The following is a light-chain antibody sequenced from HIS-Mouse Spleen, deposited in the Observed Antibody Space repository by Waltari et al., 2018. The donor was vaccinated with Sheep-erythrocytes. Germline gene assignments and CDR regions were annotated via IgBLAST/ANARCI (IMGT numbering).Light chain of an antibody. V-gene: IGLV2-14*03. CDR1: ISDGGGYSY. J-gene: IGLJ1*01. Sequence: QSALTQPASVSGSPGQSITISCTGTISDGGGYSYFSWYQQHPCKAPKLMIYDVSNRPSGVSNRFSGSKSGNTASLTISGLRAEDEADYYCSSYTSSSTVFGTGTKVTVL. CDR2: DVS. CDR3: SSYTSSSTV.